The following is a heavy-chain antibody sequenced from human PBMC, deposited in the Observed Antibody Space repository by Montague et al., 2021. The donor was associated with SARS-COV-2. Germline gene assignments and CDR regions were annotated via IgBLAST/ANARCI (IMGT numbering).Heavy chain of an antibody. J-gene: IGHJ2*01. V-gene: IGHV2-5*01. CDR3: GHLLHRASAYWYFDF. CDR1: GFSLATSGEA. Sequence: PALVKPTQTLTLTCTFSGFSLATSGEAVGWIRQPPGKALEWLAVIYWYDEGRYSPSLKSRLTIRKGTSKNQVVLTMTNMDPVDTATYFCGHLLHRASAYWYFDFWGQGTLVTVSS. D-gene: IGHD3-3*01. CDR2: IYWYDEG.